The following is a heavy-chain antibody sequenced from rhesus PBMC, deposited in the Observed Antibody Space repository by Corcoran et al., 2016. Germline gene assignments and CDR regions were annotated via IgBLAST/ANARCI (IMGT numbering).Heavy chain of an antibody. CDR3: ASGSSFVY. V-gene: IGHV5-2*01. CDR1: GYSFTSYW. J-gene: IGHJ4*01. CDR2: IDPSDSDT. Sequence: EVQLVQSGAEVKRPGESLKISCKTSGYSFTSYWISWVRQMPGKGLEWMWAIDPSDSDTKYSPSFQGQVTISADKSISTAYLQWSSLKASDSATYYCASGSSFVYWGQGVLVTVSS. D-gene: IGHD6-43*01.